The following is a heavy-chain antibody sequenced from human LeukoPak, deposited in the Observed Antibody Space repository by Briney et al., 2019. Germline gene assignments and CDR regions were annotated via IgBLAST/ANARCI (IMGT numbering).Heavy chain of an antibody. CDR3: AKYLSVSNVYSYGFDY. D-gene: IGHD5-18*01. CDR1: GFTFSSYA. CDR2: ITDTGGTT. Sequence: GGSLRLSCAASGFTFSSYAMSWVRQAPGKGLEWVSSITDTGGTTYYSDSVKGRFTISRDNSKNTFYLQMNSLRAEDTAVYYCAKYLSVSNVYSYGFDYWGQGTLVTVSS. J-gene: IGHJ4*02. V-gene: IGHV3-23*01.